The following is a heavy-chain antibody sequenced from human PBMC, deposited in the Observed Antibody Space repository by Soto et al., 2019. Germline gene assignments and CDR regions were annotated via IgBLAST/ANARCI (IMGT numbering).Heavy chain of an antibody. CDR1: GFTFSSYG. J-gene: IGHJ4*02. V-gene: IGHV3-33*01. CDR3: AREGIVVVPAAENYYFDY. D-gene: IGHD2-2*01. CDR2: IRYDGSNK. Sequence: QVQLVESGGGVVQPGRSLRLSCAASGFTFSSYGMHWVRQAPGKGLEWVAVIRYDGSNKYYADSVKGRFTISRDNSKNTLYLQMNSLRVEDTAVYYCAREGIVVVPAAENYYFDYWGQGTLVTVSS.